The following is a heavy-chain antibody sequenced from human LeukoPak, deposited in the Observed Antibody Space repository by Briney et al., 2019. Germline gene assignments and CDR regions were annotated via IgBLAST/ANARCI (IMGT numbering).Heavy chain of an antibody. CDR2: IKQDGSEK. Sequence: GGSLRLSCAASGFTFSSYWMSWVRQAPGKGLEWVANIKQDGSEKYYVDSVKGRFTISRDNAKNSLYLQMNSLRAEDTAVYYCARDLVVRGVLFDYWGQGTLVTVSS. CDR1: GFTFSSYW. J-gene: IGHJ4*02. CDR3: ARDLVVRGVLFDY. D-gene: IGHD3-10*01. V-gene: IGHV3-7*01.